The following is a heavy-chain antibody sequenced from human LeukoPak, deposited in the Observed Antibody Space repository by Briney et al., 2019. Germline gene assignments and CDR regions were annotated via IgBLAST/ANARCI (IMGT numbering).Heavy chain of an antibody. CDR1: GFTFSTYA. CDR3: ARPYDSRASWSAFDI. D-gene: IGHD3-22*01. J-gene: IGHJ3*02. CDR2: MSYDGNNK. V-gene: IGHV3-30-3*01. Sequence: GGSLRLSCAASGFTFSTYAMHWVRQAPGKGLEWVAAMSYDGNNKFYADSVQGRFTISRDNSENTLYPQMNSLGSEDTAVYYCARPYDSRASWSAFDIWGQGTLVTVSS.